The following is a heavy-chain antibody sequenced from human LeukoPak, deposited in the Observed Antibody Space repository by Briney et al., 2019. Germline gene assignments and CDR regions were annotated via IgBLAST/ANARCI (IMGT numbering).Heavy chain of an antibody. D-gene: IGHD1-26*01. CDR3: ARGNSGSYENFDY. CDR2: NYPGDSYT. Sequence: GESLKISRKGSGYSFTSYWIGWGRQMPGKGLEWMGSNYPGDSYTRYSPSFQGQVTISADKSISTAYLQWSSLKASDTAMYYCARGNSGSYENFDYWGQGTLVTVSS. V-gene: IGHV5-51*01. J-gene: IGHJ4*02. CDR1: GYSFTSYW.